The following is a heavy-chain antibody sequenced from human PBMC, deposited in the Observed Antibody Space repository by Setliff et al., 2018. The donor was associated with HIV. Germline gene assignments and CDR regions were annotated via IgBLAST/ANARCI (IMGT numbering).Heavy chain of an antibody. CDR2: IYYSGST. CDR1: GGSIRTYY. V-gene: IGHV4-59*01. J-gene: IGHJ3*02. Sequence: PSETLSLTCTGSGGSIRTYYWSWIRQPPGKGLEWIGYIYYSGSTNYNPSLKSRVTISVDTSKNQFSLKLSSVTAADTAVYYCARGSAPEDIVVVPPGRAFDIWGQGTMVTVSS. CDR3: ARGSAPEDIVVVPPGRAFDI. D-gene: IGHD2-2*01.